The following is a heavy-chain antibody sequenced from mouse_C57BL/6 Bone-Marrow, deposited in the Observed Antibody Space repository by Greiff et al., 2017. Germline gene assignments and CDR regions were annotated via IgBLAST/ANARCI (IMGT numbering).Heavy chain of an antibody. CDR2: IDPSDSYT. J-gene: IGHJ2*01. CDR3: AEGGAIYYDYGY. CDR1: GYTFTSYW. D-gene: IGHD2-4*01. Sequence: QVQLQQPGAELVMPGASVKLSCKASGYTFTSYWMHWVKQRPGQGLEWIGEIDPSDSYTNYNQKFKGKSTLTVDKSSSTAYMQLSSLTSEDSAVYYCAEGGAIYYDYGYWGQGTTLTVSS. V-gene: IGHV1-69*01.